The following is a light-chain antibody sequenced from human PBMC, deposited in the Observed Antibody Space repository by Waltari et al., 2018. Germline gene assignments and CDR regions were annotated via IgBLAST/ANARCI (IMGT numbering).Light chain of an antibody. Sequence: EIVLTQSPATLSLSPGERATLSCRASQRVNCYLAWYQQRPGQAPRLLIYDTSNRATGIPARFSGSGSETDFTLTISILEPDDSAVYYCQQRRNWPLTFGGGTKVEIK. CDR3: QQRRNWPLT. V-gene: IGKV3-11*01. CDR2: DTS. J-gene: IGKJ4*01. CDR1: QRVNCY.